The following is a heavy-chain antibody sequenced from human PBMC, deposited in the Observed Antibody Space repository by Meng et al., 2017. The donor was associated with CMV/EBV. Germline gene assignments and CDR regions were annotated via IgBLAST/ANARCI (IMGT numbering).Heavy chain of an antibody. J-gene: IGHJ4*02. CDR2: IKSKTDGGTT. CDR3: ATAPGYYASSPFDY. Sequence: GESLKISCGASGFTFSNAWMNWVRPAPGKGLEWLGLIKSKTDGGTTDYAPLVKGRFSISRDDSKNTLYLQMNSLKTEDTGVYYCATAPGYYASSPFDYWGQGTMVTVSS. CDR1: GFTFSNAW. D-gene: IGHD3-22*01. V-gene: IGHV3-15*01.